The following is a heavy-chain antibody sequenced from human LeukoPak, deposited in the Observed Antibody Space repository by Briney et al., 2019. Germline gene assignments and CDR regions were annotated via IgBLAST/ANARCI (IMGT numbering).Heavy chain of an antibody. Sequence: SSETLSLTCTVSGGSISGYYWSWIRQPPGKGPEWIGHISYSGTINSNPSLKSRVSASVDTSKNQFSLKLSSVTAADTAVYYCARYCTGSNCYSNRGAFGVWGRGTMVTVSS. CDR2: ISYSGTI. J-gene: IGHJ3*01. CDR3: ARYCTGSNCYSNRGAFGV. CDR1: GGSISGYY. D-gene: IGHD2-15*01. V-gene: IGHV4-59*01.